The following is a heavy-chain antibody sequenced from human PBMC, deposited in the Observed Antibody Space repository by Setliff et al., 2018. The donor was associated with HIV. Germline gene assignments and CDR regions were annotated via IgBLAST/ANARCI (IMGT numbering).Heavy chain of an antibody. CDR2: IDPSGGST. CDR1: GYTFTNYF. Sequence: ASVKVSCKASGYTFTNYFMHWVRQAPGQGLEWMGIIDPSGGSTTYAQKFQGRVTMTRDTSTNTVYMELSSLRSEDTAVYYCARVALPGITPLRHFDYWGQGTLVTVSS. V-gene: IGHV1-46*01. CDR3: ARVALPGITPLRHFDY. D-gene: IGHD3-10*01. J-gene: IGHJ4*02.